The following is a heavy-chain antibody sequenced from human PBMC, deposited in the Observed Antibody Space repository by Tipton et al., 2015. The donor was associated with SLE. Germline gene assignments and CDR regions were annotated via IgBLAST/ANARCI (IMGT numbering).Heavy chain of an antibody. Sequence: SLRLSCAASGFTVSSNYMSWVRQAPGKGLEWVSVIYSGGSTYYADSVKGRFTISRDNSKNTLYLQMNSLRAEDTAVYYCARGYCSGGSCSYWYFDLWGRGTLVTVSS. CDR3: ARGYCSGGSCSYWYFDL. CDR1: GFTVSSNY. V-gene: IGHV3-53*01. J-gene: IGHJ2*01. CDR2: IYSGGST. D-gene: IGHD2-15*01.